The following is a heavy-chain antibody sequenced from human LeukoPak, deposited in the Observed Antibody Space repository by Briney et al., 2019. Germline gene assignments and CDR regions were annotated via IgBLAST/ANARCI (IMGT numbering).Heavy chain of an antibody. D-gene: IGHD2-2*01. CDR3: ARQIVVVPAAQQLSIDY. V-gene: IGHV5-51*01. CDR2: IYPGDSDT. J-gene: IGHJ4*02. Sequence: PGESLKISCKGSGYSFTSYWIGWVRQMPGKGLEWMGIIYPGDSDTRYSPSFQGQVTISADKSISTAYLQWSSLKASDTAMYYCARQIVVVPAAQQLSIDYWGQGTLVTVSS. CDR1: GYSFTSYW.